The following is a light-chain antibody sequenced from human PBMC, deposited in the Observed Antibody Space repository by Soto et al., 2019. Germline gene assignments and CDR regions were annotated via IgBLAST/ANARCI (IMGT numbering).Light chain of an antibody. J-gene: IGKJ3*01. Sequence: EIVLTQSPATLSLSPWERATLSCRASQSVSSYLAWYQQKPGQAPRLLIYDASNRATGIPARFSGSGSGTDFTLTISSLEPEDFAVYYCQQGFAFGPGTKVDI. CDR2: DAS. CDR3: QQGFA. CDR1: QSVSSY. V-gene: IGKV3-11*01.